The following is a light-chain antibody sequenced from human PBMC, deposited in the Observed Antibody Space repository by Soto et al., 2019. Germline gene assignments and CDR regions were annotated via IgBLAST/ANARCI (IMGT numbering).Light chain of an antibody. CDR2: GAS. V-gene: IGKV3D-15*01. J-gene: IGKJ4*01. Sequence: EIVMTQSPATLSVSPGQRATLSCRASQSVNSNLAWYKQIPGQAPRLLIYGASTRATGIPARFSGSGSGTDFTLTISSLQSEDSALYYCQQYIDWPLTFGGGTKVEIK. CDR3: QQYIDWPLT. CDR1: QSVNSN.